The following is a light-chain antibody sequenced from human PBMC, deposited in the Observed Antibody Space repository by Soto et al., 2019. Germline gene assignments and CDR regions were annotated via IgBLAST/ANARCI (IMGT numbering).Light chain of an antibody. Sequence: EIVMTQSPATLSVYLGERATLSCRASQSVRSNLAWYQQKSGQAPRLLIYGASTRATGIPARFSGSGSGTEFSLTISSLQSEDFAVYYCQQYNNWPPITFGQGTRLEIK. V-gene: IGKV3-15*01. J-gene: IGKJ5*01. CDR3: QQYNNWPPIT. CDR1: QSVRSN. CDR2: GAS.